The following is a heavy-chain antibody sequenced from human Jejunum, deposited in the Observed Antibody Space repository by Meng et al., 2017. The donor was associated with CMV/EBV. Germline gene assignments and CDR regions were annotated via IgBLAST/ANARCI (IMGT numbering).Heavy chain of an antibody. Sequence: CSVSGASMSGDEHDWELMRPRAGEGLEWIGCIHPSGTTHYNPSLQSRVTISGDTSKNQFSLSLTSVTVADTAVYFCARGRDAYKTGHWGQGTLVTVSS. CDR2: IHPSGTT. V-gene: IGHV4-31*03. CDR3: ARGRDAYKTGH. D-gene: IGHD5-24*01. J-gene: IGHJ4*02. CDR1: GASMSGDEHD.